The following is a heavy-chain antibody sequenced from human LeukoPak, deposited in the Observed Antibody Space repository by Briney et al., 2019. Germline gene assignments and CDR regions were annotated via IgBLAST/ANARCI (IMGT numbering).Heavy chain of an antibody. CDR1: GGTFSSYA. D-gene: IGHD3-22*01. CDR3: ARDRAYYDSSGYSPL. J-gene: IGHJ4*02. V-gene: IGHV1-69*13. Sequence: VASVTVSCTASGGTFSSYAISWVRQAPGQGLEWMGGIIPIFGTANYAQKFQGRVTITADESTSTAYMELSSLRSEDTAVYYCARDRAYYDSSGYSPLWGQGTLVTVSS. CDR2: IIPIFGTA.